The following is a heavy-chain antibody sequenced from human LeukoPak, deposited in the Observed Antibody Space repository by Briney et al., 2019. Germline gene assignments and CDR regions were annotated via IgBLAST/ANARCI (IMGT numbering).Heavy chain of an antibody. J-gene: IGHJ3*02. CDR3: SRDPNGDYIGAFDI. CDR1: GFTFSTYA. Sequence: GGSLRLSCAASGFTFSTYAMTWVRQAPGQGLEWVSSIRGGGATTFYADSVKGRFTISRDNTRNTLHLQMSSLRAEDTALYYCSRDPNGDYIGAFDIWGQGIMVTVSS. CDR2: IRGGGATT. V-gene: IGHV3-23*01. D-gene: IGHD2-8*01.